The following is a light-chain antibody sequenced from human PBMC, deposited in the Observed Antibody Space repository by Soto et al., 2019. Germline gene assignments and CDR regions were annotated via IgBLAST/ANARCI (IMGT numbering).Light chain of an antibody. CDR3: QQSYSTPRT. CDR1: QSIFNY. CDR2: SAS. V-gene: IGKV1-39*01. J-gene: IGKJ1*01. Sequence: DIQMTQSPSSLSASVGDRVTITCRASQSIFNYLNWYQQRPGKAPKLLIYSASTLQDGVPSTFTGSGSGTDFTLTISSLQPEDFETYYCQQSYSTPRTFDQGTKVEIK.